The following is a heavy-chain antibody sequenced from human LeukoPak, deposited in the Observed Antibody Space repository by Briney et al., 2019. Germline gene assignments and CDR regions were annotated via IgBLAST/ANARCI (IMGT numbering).Heavy chain of an antibody. V-gene: IGHV3-30*04. D-gene: IGHD3-22*01. Sequence: GGSLRLSCAASGFTFSSYAMSWVRQAPGKGLEWVAVISYDGSNKYYADSVKGRFTISRDNSKNTLYLQMNSLRAEDTAVYYCARAYYYDSSGYLDYWGQGTLVTVSS. J-gene: IGHJ4*02. CDR2: ISYDGSNK. CDR1: GFTFSSYA. CDR3: ARAYYYDSSGYLDY.